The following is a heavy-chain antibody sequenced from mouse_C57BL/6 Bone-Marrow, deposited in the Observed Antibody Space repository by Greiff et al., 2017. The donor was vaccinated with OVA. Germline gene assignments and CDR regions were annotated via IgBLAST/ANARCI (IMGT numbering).Heavy chain of an antibody. CDR2: IRNKATGYTT. CDR3: ARYIAPYGRPWYFDV. D-gene: IGHD1-1*01. J-gene: IGHJ1*03. Sequence: EVHLVESGGGLVQPGGSLSLSCAASGFTFTDYYLSWVRPPPGTALEWLGFIRNKATGYTTEYSASVKGRCTISRDNYQSILYLQMNALRAEDSATYYCARYIAPYGRPWYFDVWGTGTTVTVSS. V-gene: IGHV7-3*01. CDR1: GFTFTDYY.